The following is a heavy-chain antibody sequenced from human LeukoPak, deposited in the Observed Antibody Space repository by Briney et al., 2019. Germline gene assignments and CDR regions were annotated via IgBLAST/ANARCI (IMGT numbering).Heavy chain of an antibody. V-gene: IGHV3-66*02. CDR2: IYSGGST. D-gene: IGHD3-22*01. J-gene: IGHJ4*02. Sequence: GGSLRLSCAASGFTVSSNYMSWVRQAPGKGLEWVSVIYSGGSTYYADSVKGRFTISRDNSKNTLYLQMNSLRAEDTAVYYCARGISGYCYGTDYWGQGTPVTVSS. CDR1: GFTVSSNY. CDR3: ARGISGYCYGTDY.